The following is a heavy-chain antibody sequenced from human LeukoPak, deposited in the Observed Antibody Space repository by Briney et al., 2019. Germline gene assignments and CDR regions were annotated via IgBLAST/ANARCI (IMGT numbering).Heavy chain of an antibody. CDR2: IKGDGIST. CDR3: ARENLAAAADY. Sequence: PGGSLRLSCAASGFYFSSNWMHWVRHAPGQGLVWVSRIKGDGISTNYADSVKGRFTISRDIAKNTLYLQMNSLRLEDTAVYYCARENLAAAADYWGQGTVVTVSS. D-gene: IGHD6-25*01. CDR1: GFYFSSNW. V-gene: IGHV3-74*01. J-gene: IGHJ4*02.